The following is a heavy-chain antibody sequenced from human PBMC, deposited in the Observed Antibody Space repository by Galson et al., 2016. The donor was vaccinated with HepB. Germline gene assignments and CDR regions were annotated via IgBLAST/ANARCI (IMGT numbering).Heavy chain of an antibody. CDR2: IIRMFGTV. CDR3: ARSQIVATFTGFAY. D-gene: IGHD5-12*01. V-gene: IGHV1-69*13. CDR1: GGIFSSYA. J-gene: IGHJ4*02. Sequence: SVKVSCKASGGIFSSYAMSWVRQAPGHGLEWMGGIIRMFGTVNYARKFQGRVTISAADSASTVHMELSGLRSDDTAVYYCARSQIVATFTGFAYWGQGTRVTVSP.